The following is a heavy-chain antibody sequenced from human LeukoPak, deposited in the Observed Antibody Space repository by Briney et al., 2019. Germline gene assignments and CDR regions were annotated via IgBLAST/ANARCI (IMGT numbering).Heavy chain of an antibody. Sequence: GGSLRLSCAASGFTFSSYSMYWVRQAPGKGLEWVSSISSSSSYIYYADSVKGRFTISRDNAKNSLYLQMNSLRAEDTAVYYCARDYYGSGSLFDYWGQGTLVTVSS. D-gene: IGHD3-10*01. CDR2: ISSSSSYI. CDR3: ARDYYGSGSLFDY. J-gene: IGHJ4*02. V-gene: IGHV3-21*01. CDR1: GFTFSSYS.